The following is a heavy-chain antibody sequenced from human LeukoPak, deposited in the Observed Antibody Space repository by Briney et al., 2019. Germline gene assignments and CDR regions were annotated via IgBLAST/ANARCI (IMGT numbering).Heavy chain of an antibody. CDR2: IHYSGTT. V-gene: IGHV4-39*01. J-gene: IGHJ4*02. Sequence: PSETLSLSCAASGVTFNSYWMYWVRIRQPPGKGLEWIGSIHYSGTTYYNPSLKSRVTISVNTSKNQFLLKLTSVGAKDTAVFCCARRPGGYFDYWGQGSLVTVSS. CDR1: GVTFNSYWMY. CDR3: ARRPGGYFDY. D-gene: IGHD3-16*01.